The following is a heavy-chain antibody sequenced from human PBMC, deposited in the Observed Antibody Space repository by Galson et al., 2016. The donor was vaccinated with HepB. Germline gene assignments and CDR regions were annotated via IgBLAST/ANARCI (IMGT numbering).Heavy chain of an antibody. D-gene: IGHD6-6*01. V-gene: IGHV3-74*01. CDR3: ARDSEDWYGSSLGFLEY. CDR2: INSDGSDT. J-gene: IGHJ4*02. CDR1: GFTYSTYW. Sequence: SLRLSCATSGFTYSTYWMHWVRQTPGKGLVWVSLINSDGSDTIYADSVKGRFTISRDNAKNSLSLQMNSLRAEDTAMYDCARDSEDWYGSSLGFLEYWGQGTLVTVSS.